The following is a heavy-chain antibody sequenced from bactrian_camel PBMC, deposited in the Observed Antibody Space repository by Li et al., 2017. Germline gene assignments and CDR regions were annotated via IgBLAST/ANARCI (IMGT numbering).Heavy chain of an antibody. V-gene: IGHV3S53*01. J-gene: IGHJ4*01. CDR3: AAATGCTAGGMFHGKHY. D-gene: IGHD7*01. CDR1: GNTYNSYC. CDR2: IKSDGNT. Sequence: QVQLVESGGGSVQAGGSLRLSCAASGNTYNSYCMGWFRQGPGKEREAVATIKSDGNTTYAESVKGRFTISQSNGDILYLEMNSLKTEDSAMYYCAAATGCTAGGMFHGKHYWGQGTQVTVS.